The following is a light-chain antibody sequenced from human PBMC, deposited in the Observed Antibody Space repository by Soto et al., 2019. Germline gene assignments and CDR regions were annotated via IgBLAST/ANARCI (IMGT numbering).Light chain of an antibody. CDR1: QDIKTY. V-gene: IGKV1-9*01. Sequence: IQLTQSPSSLSASVGDRVSITCRASQDIKTYLAWYQQKQGKAPKLLISGTFTLQSGVPSRFNGSGSGTDFPLTISRLQPEDFATYSCQHLNNYPPFTFGPGTKVDLE. CDR3: QHLNNYPPFT. CDR2: GTF. J-gene: IGKJ3*01.